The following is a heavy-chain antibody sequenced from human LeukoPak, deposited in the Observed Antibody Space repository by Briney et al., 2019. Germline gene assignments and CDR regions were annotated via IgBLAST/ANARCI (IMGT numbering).Heavy chain of an antibody. Sequence: GGSLRLSCAASGFTFSSYEMNWVRQAPGKGLEWVSYISSSGSTIYYADSVKGRFTISRDNAKNSLYLQMNSLRAEDTAVYYCAREVDITSFDPWGQGTLVTVSS. CDR2: ISSSGSTI. CDR1: GFTFSSYE. CDR3: AREVDITSFDP. D-gene: IGHD3-9*01. J-gene: IGHJ5*02. V-gene: IGHV3-48*03.